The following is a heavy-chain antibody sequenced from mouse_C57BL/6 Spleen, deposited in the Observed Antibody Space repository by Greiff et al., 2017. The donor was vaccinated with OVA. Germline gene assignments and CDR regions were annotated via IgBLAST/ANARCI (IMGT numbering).Heavy chain of an antibody. D-gene: IGHD1-1*01. CDR2: IDPNSGGT. Sequence: VQLQQPGAELVKPGASVKLSCKASGYTFTSYWMQWVKQRPGQGLEWIGRIDPNSGGTKYNEKFKSKATLTVDKPSSTAYMQLSSLTSEDSAVYYCARGITTVVEGYFDVWGTGTTVTVSS. V-gene: IGHV1-72*01. J-gene: IGHJ1*03. CDR3: ARGITTVVEGYFDV. CDR1: GYTFTSYW.